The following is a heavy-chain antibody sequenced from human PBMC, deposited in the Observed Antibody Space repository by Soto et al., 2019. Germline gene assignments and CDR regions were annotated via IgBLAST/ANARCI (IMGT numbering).Heavy chain of an antibody. J-gene: IGHJ6*03. CDR2: IWYDGSNK. Sequence: VQLVESGGGVVQPGRSLRLSCAASGFTFSSYGMHWVRQAPGKGLEWVAVIWYDGSNKYYADSVKGRFTISRDNSKNTLYLQMNSLRAEDTAVYYCARGVGKYCSGGSCYIYYYMDVWGKGTTVTVSS. CDR1: GFTFSSYG. V-gene: IGHV3-33*01. D-gene: IGHD2-15*01. CDR3: ARGVGKYCSGGSCYIYYYMDV.